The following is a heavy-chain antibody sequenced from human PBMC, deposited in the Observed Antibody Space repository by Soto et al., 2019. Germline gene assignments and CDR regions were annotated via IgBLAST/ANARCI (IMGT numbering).Heavy chain of an antibody. CDR3: ARNRYCTNGVFYPFDY. CDR2: ISSSSSYI. V-gene: IGHV3-21*01. D-gene: IGHD2-8*01. CDR1: GFTFSSYI. J-gene: IGHJ4*02. Sequence: GGSLRVSCAASGFTFSSYIMNWVRQAQRQGLEWVSSISSSSSYIYYADSVKGRFTISRDNAKNSLYLQMNSLRAEDTAVYYCARNRYCTNGVFYPFDYWGQGTLVTVSS.